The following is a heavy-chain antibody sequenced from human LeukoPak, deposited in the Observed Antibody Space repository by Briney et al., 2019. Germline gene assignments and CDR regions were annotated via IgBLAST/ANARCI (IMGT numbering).Heavy chain of an antibody. CDR2: ISGSGGST. V-gene: IGHV3-23*01. J-gene: IGHJ5*02. CDR3: AKVVVSDYYGSGSYGKNWFDP. Sequence: GGSLRPSCAASGFTFSSYAMSWVRQAPGKGLEWVSAISGSGGSTYYADSVKGRFTISRDNSKNTLYLQMNSLRAEDTAVYYCAKVVVSDYYGSGSYGKNWFDPWGQGTLVTVSS. CDR1: GFTFSSYA. D-gene: IGHD3-10*01.